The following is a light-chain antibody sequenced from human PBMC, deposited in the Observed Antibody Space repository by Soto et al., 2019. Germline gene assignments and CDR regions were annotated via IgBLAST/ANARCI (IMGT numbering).Light chain of an antibody. CDR3: LHYFTAPHS. Sequence: EIVLTQSPGTLSLSPGERVTLSCRASESITSSQLAWYQEKPGQAPRPLIYFASTRATGIPDRFSGSGSGTDFTLTISRLEPEDFGVYYCLHYFTAPHSFGQGTKLEI. CDR1: ESITSSQ. CDR2: FAS. J-gene: IGKJ2*03. V-gene: IGKV3-20*01.